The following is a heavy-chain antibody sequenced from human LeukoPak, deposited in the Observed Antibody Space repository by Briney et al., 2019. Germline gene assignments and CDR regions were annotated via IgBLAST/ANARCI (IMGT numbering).Heavy chain of an antibody. CDR1: GGTFSSYA. D-gene: IGHD3-22*01. Sequence: SVTVSCKASGGTFSSYAISWVRQAPGQGLEWMGGIIPIFGTANYAQKFQGRVTITADESTSTAYMELSSLRSEDTAVYYCAGPLDSSGYPLDYWGQGTLVTVSS. CDR3: AGPLDSSGYPLDY. CDR2: IIPIFGTA. J-gene: IGHJ4*02. V-gene: IGHV1-69*13.